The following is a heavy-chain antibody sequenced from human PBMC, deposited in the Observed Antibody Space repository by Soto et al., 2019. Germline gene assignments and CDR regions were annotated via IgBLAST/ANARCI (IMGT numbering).Heavy chain of an antibody. V-gene: IGHV3-30*03. D-gene: IGHD6-19*01. CDR1: GFTFNTYG. J-gene: IGHJ1*01. CDR3: ATSGEQWLVRPPEH. CDR2: ISYDGSDK. Sequence: QVQLVESGGGVVQPGRSLRLSCAASGFTFNTYGMHWVRQAPGKGLEWVAVISYDGSDKYYADSVKGRFTISRDNSKTTLYLQINSLRAEDTAVYYCATSGEQWLVRPPEHWGQGTLVTVSS.